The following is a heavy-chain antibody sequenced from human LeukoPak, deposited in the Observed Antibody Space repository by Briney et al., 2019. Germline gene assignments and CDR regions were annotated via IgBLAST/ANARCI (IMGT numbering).Heavy chain of an antibody. Sequence: ASVKVSRKASGYTFTSYGISWVRQAPGQGLEWMGWISAYNGNTNYAQKLQGRVTMTTDTSTCTAYMELRSLRSDDTAVYYCARADSGGDSSVYKWFDPWGQGTLVTVSS. V-gene: IGHV1-18*01. J-gene: IGHJ5*02. D-gene: IGHD3-22*01. CDR1: GYTFTSYG. CDR2: ISAYNGNT. CDR3: ARADSGGDSSVYKWFDP.